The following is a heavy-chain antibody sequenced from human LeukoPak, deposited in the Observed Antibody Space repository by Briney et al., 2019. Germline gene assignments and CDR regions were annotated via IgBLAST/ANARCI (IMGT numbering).Heavy chain of an antibody. Sequence: ASVKVSCKASGGTFSSYAINWVRQATGQWLEWMGWMNPNSGNTGYAQKFQGRVTITRNTSISTAYMELSSLRSEDTAVYYCARGSRFLEWSLSYFDYWGQGTLVTVSS. V-gene: IGHV1-8*03. J-gene: IGHJ4*02. CDR1: GGTFSSYA. CDR2: MNPNSGNT. D-gene: IGHD3-3*01. CDR3: ARGSRFLEWSLSYFDY.